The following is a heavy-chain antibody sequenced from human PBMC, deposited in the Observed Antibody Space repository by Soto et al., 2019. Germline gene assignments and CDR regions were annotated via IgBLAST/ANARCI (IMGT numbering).Heavy chain of an antibody. Sequence: QVQLVESGGGLVKPGGSLRLSCAASGFTFSDHYMSWIRQAPGKGLEWVSYISSSGDIIYYADSVKGRFTISRDNAKNSLCLQMNSLRAEDTAVYYCARDLGYYDSSGYFDYWGQGTLVTVSS. CDR3: ARDLGYYDSSGYFDY. CDR2: ISSSGDII. V-gene: IGHV3-11*01. J-gene: IGHJ4*02. CDR1: GFTFSDHY. D-gene: IGHD3-22*01.